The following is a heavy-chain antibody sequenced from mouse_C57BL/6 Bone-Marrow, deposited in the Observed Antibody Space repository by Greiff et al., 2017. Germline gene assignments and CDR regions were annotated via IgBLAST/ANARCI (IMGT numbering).Heavy chain of an antibody. CDR3: ARAVERAWFAY. J-gene: IGHJ3*01. V-gene: IGHV2-6*01. Sequence: QVQLQQSGPGLVAPSQSLSITCTVSGFSLTSYGVDWVRQSPGKGLEWLGVIWGVGSTNYNSALKSRLSISKDNSKSQFFLKMNSLQTDDTAIYYCARAVERAWFAYWGQGTLVTVSA. CDR2: IWGVGST. CDR1: GFSLTSYG.